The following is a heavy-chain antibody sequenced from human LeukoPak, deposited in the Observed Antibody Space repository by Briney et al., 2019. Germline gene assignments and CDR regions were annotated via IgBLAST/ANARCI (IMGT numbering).Heavy chain of an antibody. CDR1: GFTFSGYG. CDR2: IWYDGSND. J-gene: IGHJ6*02. Sequence: GGSLRLSCAASGFTFSGYGMHWVRQAPGKGLEWVAVIWYDGSNDDYADSVKGRFTISRDNFKRTVHLEMSNLRADDTAMYYCVRRAAVRGMDFWGLGTTVIVSS. CDR3: VRRAAVRGMDF. V-gene: IGHV3-33*03. D-gene: IGHD1-14*01.